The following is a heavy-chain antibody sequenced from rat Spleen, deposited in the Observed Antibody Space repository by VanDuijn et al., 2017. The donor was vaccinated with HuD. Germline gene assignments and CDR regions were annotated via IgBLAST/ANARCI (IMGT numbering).Heavy chain of an antibody. CDR1: GFTFSDYG. V-gene: IGHV5-29*01. CDR3: ARRHYGYTDYFDY. CDR2: ISYDGGST. Sequence: EVQLVESGGGLVQPGRSLKLSCAASGFTFSDYGMAWVRQAPTKGLEWVASISYDGGSTYYRDSVKGRFTISRDNAKSTLYLQMDSLRSEDTATYYCARRHYGYTDYFDYWGQGVMVTVSS. D-gene: IGHD1-6*01. J-gene: IGHJ2*01.